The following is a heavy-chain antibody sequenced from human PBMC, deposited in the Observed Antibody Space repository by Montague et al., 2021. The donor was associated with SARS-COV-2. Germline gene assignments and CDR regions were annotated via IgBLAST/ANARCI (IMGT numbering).Heavy chain of an antibody. CDR1: GFTFRSYW. CDR3: ARSIGDFWSGYEDYYSAMGV. D-gene: IGHD3-3*01. Sequence: SLRLSCAASGFTFRSYWMHWVRQAPGKGLVWVLRINSDGSSTGYADSVKGRFTISRDNAKNTLYLQMNSLRAEDTAVYYCARSIGDFWSGYEDYYSAMGVWGQGPRSPSP. CDR2: INSDGSST. V-gene: IGHV3-74*01. J-gene: IGHJ6*02.